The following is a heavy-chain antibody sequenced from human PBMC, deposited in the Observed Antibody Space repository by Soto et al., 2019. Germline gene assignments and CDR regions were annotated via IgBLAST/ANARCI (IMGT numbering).Heavy chain of an antibody. J-gene: IGHJ5*02. V-gene: IGHV1-69*13. CDR3: ARGAFGGVIVVNNWFDP. CDR2: IIPIFGTA. D-gene: IGHD3-16*02. CDR1: GGTFSSYA. Sequence: GASVKVSCKASGGTFSSYAISWVRQAPGQGLEWMGGIIPIFGTANYAQKFQGRVTITADESTSTAYMELSSLRSEDTAVYYCARGAFGGVIVVNNWFDPWGQGTLVTVSS.